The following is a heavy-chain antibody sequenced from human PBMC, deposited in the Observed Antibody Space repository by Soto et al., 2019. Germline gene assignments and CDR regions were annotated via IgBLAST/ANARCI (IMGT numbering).Heavy chain of an antibody. J-gene: IGHJ1*01. V-gene: IGHV3-23*01. CDR2: ISGSGGST. CDR3: AKDGYCSSTSCADPEYFQH. D-gene: IGHD2-2*03. CDR1: GFTFSSYA. Sequence: GGSLRLSCAASGFTFSSYAMSWVRQAPGKGLEWVSAISGSGGSTYYADSVKGRFTISRDNSKNTLYLQMNSLRAEDTAVYYCAKDGYCSSTSCADPEYFQHWGQGTLVTVS.